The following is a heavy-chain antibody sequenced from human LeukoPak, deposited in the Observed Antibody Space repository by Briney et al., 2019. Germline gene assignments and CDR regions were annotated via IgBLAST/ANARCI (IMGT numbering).Heavy chain of an antibody. CDR1: GDSISSGSYY. D-gene: IGHD3-10*01. CDR2: IYYSGST. CDR3: ASLLWFGELSNWYFDL. J-gene: IGHJ2*01. V-gene: IGHV4-39*01. Sequence: SETLSLTCTVSGDSISSGSYYWGWVRQPPGKGLEWIGSIYYSGSTYYNPSLKSRVTISVDTSKNQFSLKLSSVTAADTAVYYCASLLWFGELSNWYFDLWGRGTLVTVSS.